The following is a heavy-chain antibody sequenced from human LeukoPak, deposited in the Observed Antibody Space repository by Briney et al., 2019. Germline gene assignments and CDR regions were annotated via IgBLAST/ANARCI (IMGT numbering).Heavy chain of an antibody. D-gene: IGHD3/OR15-3a*01. J-gene: IGHJ4*02. Sequence: SETLSLTCAVYGESFSGYYWSWIRQPPGKGLEWIGEINHSGNTYYNASLKSQVSISIDTSKNQFSLRLTSVTAADTAVYYCARQTGSGLFILPGGQGTLVTVSS. CDR2: INHSGNT. CDR1: GESFSGYY. CDR3: ARQTGSGLFILP. V-gene: IGHV4-34*01.